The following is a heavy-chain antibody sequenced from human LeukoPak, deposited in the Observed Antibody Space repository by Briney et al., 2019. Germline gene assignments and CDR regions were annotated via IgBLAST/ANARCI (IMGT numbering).Heavy chain of an antibody. D-gene: IGHD3-22*01. V-gene: IGHV4-39*01. J-gene: IGHJ4*02. Sequence: KPSETLSLTCTVSGGSISSSSFYWGWIRQPPGKGLEWIGNIYYSGSTYYNPSLKSRVTISVDTSENQFSLKLSSVTAADTAVYYCTRHPTRGYYDSRMDRVDYWGRRTLVTVSS. CDR2: IYYSGST. CDR1: GGSISSSSFY. CDR3: TRHPTRGYYDSRMDRVDY.